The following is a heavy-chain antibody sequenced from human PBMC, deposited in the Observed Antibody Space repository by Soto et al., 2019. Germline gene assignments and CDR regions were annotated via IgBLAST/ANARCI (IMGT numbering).Heavy chain of an antibody. CDR2: INPSGGST. Sequence: ASVKVSCKASGYTFTSYYMHWVRQAPGQGLEWMGIINPSGGSTSYAQKFQGRVTMTRDTSTSTVYMELSSLRSEDTAVYYCARDLGPTTVTNFWPGDMDVWGQGTTVTVSS. CDR1: GYTFTSYY. D-gene: IGHD4-17*01. V-gene: IGHV1-46*01. J-gene: IGHJ6*02. CDR3: ARDLGPTTVTNFWPGDMDV.